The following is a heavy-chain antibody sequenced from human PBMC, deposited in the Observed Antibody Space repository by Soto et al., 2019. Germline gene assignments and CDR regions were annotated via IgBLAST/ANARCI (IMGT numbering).Heavy chain of an antibody. J-gene: IGHJ4*02. CDR3: ARVEYYDILTGYPDY. Sequence: QVQLVESGGGVVQPGRSLRLPCAASGFTFSSYGMHWVRQAPGKGLEWVAVIWYDGSNKYYADSVKGRFTISRDNSKNTLYLQMNSLRAEDTAVYYCARVEYYDILTGYPDYWGQGTLVTVSS. CDR2: IWYDGSNK. D-gene: IGHD3-9*01. CDR1: GFTFSSYG. V-gene: IGHV3-33*01.